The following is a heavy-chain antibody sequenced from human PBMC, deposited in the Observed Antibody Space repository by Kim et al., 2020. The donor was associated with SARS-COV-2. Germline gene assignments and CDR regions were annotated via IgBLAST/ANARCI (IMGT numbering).Heavy chain of an antibody. J-gene: IGHJ6*02. V-gene: IGHV3-33*05. D-gene: IGHD6-19*01. CDR1: GFTFSSYG. Sequence: GGSLRLSCAASGFTFSSYGMHWVRQAPGKGLEWVAVISYDGSNKEYADSVKGRFTISRDNSKNTLYLQMNSLRAEDPAVYYCARDWAVRYSSGWLYYYYGMDVWGRGTTVTVYS. CDR3: ARDWAVRYSSGWLYYYYGMDV. CDR2: ISYDGSNK.